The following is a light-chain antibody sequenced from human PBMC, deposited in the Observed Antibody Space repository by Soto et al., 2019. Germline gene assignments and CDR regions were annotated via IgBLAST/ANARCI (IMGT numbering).Light chain of an antibody. CDR1: QSVSSSY. CDR3: AEYGSSPPEWT. CDR2: GAS. V-gene: IGKV3-20*01. Sequence: EIVLTQSPGTLSLSPGERATLSCRASQSVSSSYLDWYQQKPGQAPRLLIYGASSRATGIPDRCSGSGSGTDFTLTISRLEPEDFAVYYCAEYGSSPPEWTFGQGTKVEI. J-gene: IGKJ1*01.